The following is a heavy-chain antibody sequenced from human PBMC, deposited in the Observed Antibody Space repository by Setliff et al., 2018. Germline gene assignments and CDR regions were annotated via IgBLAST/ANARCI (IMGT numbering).Heavy chain of an antibody. V-gene: IGHV1-3*01. J-gene: IGHJ5*02. D-gene: IGHD3-10*01. Sequence: ASVKVSCKASGFTSTNYAIHWVRQAPGQRPECMGWIHAGNGDTKYSQKFQGRVTMTRNTSISTAYMELSSLRSEDTAVYYCARAELLWFGGFDPWGQGTLVTVSS. CDR3: ARAELLWFGGFDP. CDR2: IHAGNGDT. CDR1: GFTSTNYA.